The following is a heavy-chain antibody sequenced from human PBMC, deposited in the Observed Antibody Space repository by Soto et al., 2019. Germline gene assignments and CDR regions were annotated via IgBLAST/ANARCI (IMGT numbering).Heavy chain of an antibody. Sequence: QSQTLSLTCAISGDSVSSNSAAWNWIRQSPSRGLEWLGRTYYRSKWYNDYAVSVKSRITINPDTSKNQFSLQLNSVTPEDTAVYYCARDKSFKWNYDGKYYFDYWGQGTLVTVSS. CDR3: ARDKSFKWNYDGKYYFDY. CDR1: GDSVSSNSAA. J-gene: IGHJ4*02. CDR2: TYYRSKWYN. D-gene: IGHD1-7*01. V-gene: IGHV6-1*01.